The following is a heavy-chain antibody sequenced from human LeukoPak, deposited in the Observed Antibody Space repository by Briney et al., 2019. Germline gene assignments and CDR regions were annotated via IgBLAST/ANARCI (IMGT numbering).Heavy chain of an antibody. D-gene: IGHD6-13*01. V-gene: IGHV4-39*01. Sequence: KPSETLSLTCTVSGASISSSSYYWGWIRQPPGKGLEWIGSIYYSGSTHYNPSLKSRVTISVGTSKNQFSLKLSYVTAEDTAVYYCARGGSSWYDYFGYWGQGTLVTVSS. CDR2: IYYSGST. J-gene: IGHJ4*02. CDR3: ARGGSSWYDYFGY. CDR1: GASISSSSYY.